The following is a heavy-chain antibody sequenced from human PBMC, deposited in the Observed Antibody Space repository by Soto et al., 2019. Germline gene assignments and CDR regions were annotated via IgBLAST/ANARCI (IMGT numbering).Heavy chain of an antibody. V-gene: IGHV3-21*01. J-gene: IGHJ5*02. CDR1: GFIFSVYS. Sequence: PGGSLRLSCAASGFIFSVYSMNWVRQTPGKGLEWVSSISSSSSYISYADSLKGRFTISRDNAKNSLYLQMNSLRAEDTAVYYCAREEADSSADLIDPWGQGTLGTVSS. CDR2: ISSSSSYI. CDR3: AREEADSSADLIDP. D-gene: IGHD6-19*01.